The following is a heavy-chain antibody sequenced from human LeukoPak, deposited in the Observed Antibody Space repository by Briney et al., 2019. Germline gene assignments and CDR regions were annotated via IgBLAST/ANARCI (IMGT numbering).Heavy chain of an antibody. CDR2: IYHSGST. J-gene: IGHJ6*03. CDR3: ARDRGYSGYEYYYYYYMDV. V-gene: IGHV4-39*07. Sequence: SETLSLTCTVSSGSISTSNYYWGWIRQPPGKGLEWIGSIYHSGSTYYNPSLKSRVTISVDTSKNQFSLKLSSVTAADTAVYYCARDRGYSGYEYYYYYYMDVWGKGTTVTVSS. CDR1: SGSISTSNYY. D-gene: IGHD5-12*01.